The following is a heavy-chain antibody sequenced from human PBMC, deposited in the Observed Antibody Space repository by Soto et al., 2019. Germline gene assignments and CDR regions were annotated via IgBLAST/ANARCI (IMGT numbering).Heavy chain of an antibody. D-gene: IGHD3-22*01. CDR3: TTFPTYYYDSSGYSPVDAFDI. CDR2: IKSKTDGGTT. J-gene: IGHJ3*02. V-gene: IGHV3-15*07. CDR1: GFTFSNAW. Sequence: GGSLRLSCAASGFTFSNAWMNWVRQAPGKGLEWVGRIKSKTDGGTTDYAAPVKGRFTISRDDSKNTLYLQMNSLQTEDTAVYYCTTFPTYYYDSSGYSPVDAFDIWGQGTMVTVSS.